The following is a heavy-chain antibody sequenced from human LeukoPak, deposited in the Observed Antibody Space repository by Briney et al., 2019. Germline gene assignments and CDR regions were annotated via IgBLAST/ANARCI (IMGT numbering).Heavy chain of an antibody. CDR2: SSNKAKSYTT. CDR3: VRVGSVAGSDYLDY. D-gene: IGHD6-19*01. V-gene: IGHV3-72*01. Sequence: GGSPRLPCAVSGFTFSDHFLDWVRQAPGKGLECVGRSSNKAKSYTTEYAASVKGRFTISRDDSKNSLYLQMNNLRTEDTAVYYCVRVGSVAGSDYLDYWGQGTLVTVSS. CDR1: GFTFSDHF. J-gene: IGHJ4*02.